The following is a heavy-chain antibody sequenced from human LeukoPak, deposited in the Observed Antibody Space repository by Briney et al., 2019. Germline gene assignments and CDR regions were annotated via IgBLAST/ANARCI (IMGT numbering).Heavy chain of an antibody. J-gene: IGHJ4*02. Sequence: ASVKVSFKASGYTFTGYYMHWVRQAPGQGLEWMGWINPNSGGTNYAQKFQGRVTMTRDTSISTAYMELSRLRSDDTAVYYCARGYCSGGSCYSEVPYYFDYWGQGTLVTVSS. V-gene: IGHV1-2*02. CDR2: INPNSGGT. CDR3: ARGYCSGGSCYSEVPYYFDY. D-gene: IGHD2-15*01. CDR1: GYTFTGYY.